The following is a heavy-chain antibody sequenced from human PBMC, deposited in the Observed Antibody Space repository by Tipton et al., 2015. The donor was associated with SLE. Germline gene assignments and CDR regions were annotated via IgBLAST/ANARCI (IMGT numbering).Heavy chain of an antibody. CDR2: ISSSGST. CDR3: ARGDFTGATTWFDP. V-gene: IGHV4-4*07. J-gene: IGHJ5*02. Sequence: TLSLTCTVSGASIRSDYWSWIRQPAGKGLEWVGRISSSGSTNYNPSLKSRVIISVDTSKNQFSLKLSSVTAADTAVYYCARGDFTGATTWFDPWGQGTLVTVSS. D-gene: IGHD1-26*01. CDR1: GASIRSDY.